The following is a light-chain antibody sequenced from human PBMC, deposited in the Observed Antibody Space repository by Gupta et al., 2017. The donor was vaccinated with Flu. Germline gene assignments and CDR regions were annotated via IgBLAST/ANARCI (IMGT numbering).Light chain of an antibody. CDR1: QDISNN. V-gene: IGKV1-33*01. Sequence: DRVTITCQASQDISNNLNWYQQKPGKAPDLLIFDSSTLETGVTSRFSGSGSGTDFTFTISSLQPEDIATYYCQQYDILPWTFGQGTKVEIK. J-gene: IGKJ1*01. CDR3: QQYDILPWT. CDR2: DSS.